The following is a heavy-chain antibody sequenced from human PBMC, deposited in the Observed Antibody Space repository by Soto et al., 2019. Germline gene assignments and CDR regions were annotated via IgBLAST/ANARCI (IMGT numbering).Heavy chain of an antibody. CDR2: IYYSGST. D-gene: IGHD3-3*01. CDR1: GGSISSGDYY. J-gene: IGHJ5*02. V-gene: IGHV4-31*03. CDR3: ARWWSGSRQGFDP. Sequence: QVQLQESGPGLVKPSQTLSLTCTVSGGSISSGDYYWSWIRQHPGKGLEWIGYIYYSGSTYSHPSLKSRITISVATSKNPSSLKLSSVTAADMAVYYCARWWSGSRQGFDPWGQGTLVTVSS.